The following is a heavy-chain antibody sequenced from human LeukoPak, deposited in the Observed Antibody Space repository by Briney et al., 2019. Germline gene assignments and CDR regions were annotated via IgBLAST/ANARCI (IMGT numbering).Heavy chain of an antibody. D-gene: IGHD5-12*01. V-gene: IGHV4-59*01. CDR3: ARGHSGYDFDAFDI. Sequence: SETLSLTYTVSGGSISTFYWSWIRQPPGQGLEWIGYISYSGSTNHNPSLKSRVTISVDRTKSQFSLKLSSVTAADTAVYYCARGHSGYDFDAFDIWGQGTLVTVSS. CDR1: GGSISTFY. CDR2: ISYSGST. J-gene: IGHJ3*02.